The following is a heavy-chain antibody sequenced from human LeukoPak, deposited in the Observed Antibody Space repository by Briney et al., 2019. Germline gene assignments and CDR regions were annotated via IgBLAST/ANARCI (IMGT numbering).Heavy chain of an antibody. CDR1: GGSITSSAYY. CDR2: IYYSGII. CDR3: ASLRDSDYDFDY. V-gene: IGHV4-39*01. D-gene: IGHD5-12*01. J-gene: IGHJ4*02. Sequence: SETLSLTCSVSGGSITSSAYYWGWVRQPPGEGLEWIECIYYSGIIYYIPSLKTRLTMCVYPAKNQFSLSLTALTAADTALYYCASLRDSDYDFDYWGQGTLVPVSS.